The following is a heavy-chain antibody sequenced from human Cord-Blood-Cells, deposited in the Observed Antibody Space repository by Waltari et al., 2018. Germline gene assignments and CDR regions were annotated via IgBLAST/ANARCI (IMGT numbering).Heavy chain of an antibody. CDR3: ARDGSNYDAFDI. CDR1: GFTLSSYW. Sequence: EVQLVESGGGLVQPGGSLRLSCAASGFTLSSYWMSWVRQAPGKGLEWVANIKQDGSEKYYVDSVKGRFTISRDNAKNSLYLQMNSLRAEDTAVYYCARDGSNYDAFDIWGQGTMVTVSS. D-gene: IGHD4-4*01. V-gene: IGHV3-7*01. CDR2: IKQDGSEK. J-gene: IGHJ3*02.